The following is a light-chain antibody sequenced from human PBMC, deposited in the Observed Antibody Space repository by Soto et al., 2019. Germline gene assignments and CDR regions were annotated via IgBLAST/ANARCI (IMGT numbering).Light chain of an antibody. J-gene: IGLJ1*01. CDR2: DVT. Sequence: QSALTQPASLSVFPGQSITISCTGTSSDVGGSNYVSWYQQHPGKAPKLMIYDVTYRPSGVSNRFSGSKSGKTASLTISGLQAEDEADYYCSSYTTSSILGYVFGTGTKVTVL. CDR1: SSDVGGSNY. CDR3: SSYTTSSILGYV. V-gene: IGLV2-14*03.